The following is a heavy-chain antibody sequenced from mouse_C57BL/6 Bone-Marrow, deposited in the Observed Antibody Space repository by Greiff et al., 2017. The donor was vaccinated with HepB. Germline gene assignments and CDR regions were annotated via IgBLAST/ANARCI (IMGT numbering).Heavy chain of an antibody. J-gene: IGHJ2*01. Sequence: QVHVKQPGAELVKPGASVKLSCKASGYTFTSYWMHWVKQRPGQGLEWIGMIHPNSGSTNYNEKFKSKATLTVDKSSSTAYMQLSSLTSEDSAVYYCARLELGRGDFDYWGQGTTLTVSS. CDR2: IHPNSGST. V-gene: IGHV1-64*01. CDR1: GYTFTSYW. CDR3: ARLELGRGDFDY. D-gene: IGHD4-1*01.